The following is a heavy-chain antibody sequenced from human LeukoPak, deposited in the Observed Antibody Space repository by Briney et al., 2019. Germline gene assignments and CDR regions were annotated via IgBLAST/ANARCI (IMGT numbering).Heavy chain of an antibody. J-gene: IGHJ6*03. Sequence: SETLSLTCTVSGGSISSYYWSWIRQPAGKGLEWIGRIYTSGSTNYNPSLKSRVTMSVDTSKNQFSLKLSSVTAADTAVYYCARGRTTGTTGGLYYYMDVWGKGTTVTISS. V-gene: IGHV4-4*07. D-gene: IGHD1-1*01. CDR2: IYTSGST. CDR1: GGSISSYY. CDR3: ARGRTTGTTGGLYYYMDV.